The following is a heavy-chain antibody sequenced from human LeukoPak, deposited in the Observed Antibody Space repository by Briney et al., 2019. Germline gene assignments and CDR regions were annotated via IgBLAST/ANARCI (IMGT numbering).Heavy chain of an antibody. CDR2: ISHTGTT. CDR1: GGSITISDYY. J-gene: IGHJ4*02. CDR3: ATREHHVLRTPGDY. Sequence: SETLSLTCTVSGGSITISDYYRGWIRLPPGKGLEWIGTISHTGTTYYNPSLQSRVTISVDKSKNQFSLKLSSVTAADTAVYYCATREHHVLRTPGDYWGQGTLVTVSS. V-gene: IGHV4-39*01. D-gene: IGHD6-6*01.